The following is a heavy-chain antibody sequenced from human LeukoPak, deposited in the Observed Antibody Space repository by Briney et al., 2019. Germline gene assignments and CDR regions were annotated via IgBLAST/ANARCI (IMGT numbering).Heavy chain of an antibody. CDR3: AGGRSSSCYNY. V-gene: IGHV4-59*01. J-gene: IGHJ4*02. CDR1: GGSISGYY. Sequence: PSETLSLTCTVSGGSISGYYWSWIRQPPGKGLEWIGDIYYSGSTNYNPSLKRQVTISVDTCNNQFSLRLDSATAADPAWYYVAGGRSSSCYNYWGRGPWSPSPQ. CDR2: IYYSGST. D-gene: IGHD6-13*01.